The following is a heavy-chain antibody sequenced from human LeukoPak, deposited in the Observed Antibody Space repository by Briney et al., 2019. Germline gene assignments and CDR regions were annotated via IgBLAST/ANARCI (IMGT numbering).Heavy chain of an antibody. CDR2: ISGSGGST. Sequence: PGGSLRLSCAASGFTFGSYAMSWVRQAPGKGLEWVSAISGSGGSTYYADSVKGRFTISRDNSKNTLYLQMNSLRAEDTAVYYYAKGVDFWSGRAWFDPWGQGTLVTVSS. CDR1: GFTFGSYA. D-gene: IGHD3-3*01. CDR3: AKGVDFWSGRAWFDP. J-gene: IGHJ5*02. V-gene: IGHV3-23*01.